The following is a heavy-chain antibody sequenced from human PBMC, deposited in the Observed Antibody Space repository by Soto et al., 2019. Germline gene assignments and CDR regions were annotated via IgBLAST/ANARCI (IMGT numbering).Heavy chain of an antibody. CDR3: ARVPAASDRTAFYYVSKFFYFDY. D-gene: IGHD3-22*01. V-gene: IGHV3-21*01. Sequence: GGSLRLSCAASGFTFSNSTVNWVRQAPGKGLEWVACITSSGSFIYYADSMKGRFTISRDDAKKSLYLQMNSLRAEDTAVYYCARVPAASDRTAFYYVSKFFYFDYWGRGTQVTVSS. CDR1: GFTFSNST. J-gene: IGHJ4*02. CDR2: ITSSGSFI.